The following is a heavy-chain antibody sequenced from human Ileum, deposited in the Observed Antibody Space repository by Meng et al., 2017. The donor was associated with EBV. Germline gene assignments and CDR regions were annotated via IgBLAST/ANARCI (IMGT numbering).Heavy chain of an antibody. CDR2: MNSYTGNA. D-gene: IGHD3-16*01. CDR3: ARGSGAGGRDWFDP. CDR1: GSTFINHD. J-gene: IGHJ5*02. Sequence: QGQLVHAGAEVKKPGASGKVSCKASGSTFINHDINWVRPAAGQGLESIGWMNSYTGNAGYAQKFRGRVTMTRDTSINTAYLEVISLTSEDTAVYYCARGSGAGGRDWFDPWGQGTLVTVSS. V-gene: IGHV1-8*01.